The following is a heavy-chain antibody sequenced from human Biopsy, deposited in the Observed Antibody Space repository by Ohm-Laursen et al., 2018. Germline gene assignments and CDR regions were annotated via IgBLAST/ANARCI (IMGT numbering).Heavy chain of an antibody. D-gene: IGHD3-22*01. J-gene: IGHJ2*01. CDR1: GGTFTNHA. CDR2: SIPLFNTA. V-gene: IGHV1-69*06. CDR3: ARFPLGAYDDSGSYRAVEHWYFDL. Sequence: GSSVKVSCKVSGGTFTNHAVGWVRQAPGQGLEWVGSSIPLFNTANYADKFQGRVTLTADKSTTTAYMELSSLRSEDTAIYYCARFPLGAYDDSGSYRAVEHWYFDLWGRGTPVTVSS.